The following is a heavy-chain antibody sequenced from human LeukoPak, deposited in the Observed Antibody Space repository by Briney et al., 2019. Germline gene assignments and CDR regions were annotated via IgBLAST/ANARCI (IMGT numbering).Heavy chain of an antibody. CDR1: GDSISNSGWS. CDR2: MPFDENVADNEIP. J-gene: IGHJ5*02. CDR3: VRLTLTGAAGRGWFDA. D-gene: IGHD3-9*01. V-gene: IGHV4-39*01. Sequence: PSETLSLPCKVSGDSISNSGWSWGWVRQFPGKGLEWIGTMPFDENVADNEIPSYHPSLKRRVIISAEKSKNQLSLKVNSVTAADTASYYCVRLTLTGAAGRGWFDAWGQGTLVIVSS.